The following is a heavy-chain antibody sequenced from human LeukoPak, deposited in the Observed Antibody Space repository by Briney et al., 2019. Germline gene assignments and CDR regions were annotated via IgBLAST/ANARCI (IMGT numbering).Heavy chain of an antibody. V-gene: IGHV3-53*01. CDR2: IYSDNT. CDR1: GFTFSSYG. Sequence: GGSLRLSCAAAGFTFSSYGMHWVRQAPGKGLEWVSFIYSDNTHYSDSVKGRFTISRDNSKNTLYLQMNSLRAEDTAVYYCARRAGAYSHPYDYWGQGTLVTVSS. CDR3: ARRAGAYSHPYDY. D-gene: IGHD4/OR15-4a*01. J-gene: IGHJ4*02.